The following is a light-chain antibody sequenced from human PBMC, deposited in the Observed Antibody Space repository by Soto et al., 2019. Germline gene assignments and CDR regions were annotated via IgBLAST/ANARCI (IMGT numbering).Light chain of an antibody. CDR1: QSISSY. CDR3: EQSSSTPRYT. V-gene: IGKV1-39*01. Sequence: DIQMTQSPYSLSASVGDRVTITCRASQSISSYLNWYQQKPGKAPKLLIYAASSLQSGVPSRFSGSGSGTDFTLTISSLQPEDFATYYCEQSSSTPRYTFGQGTKLEIK. J-gene: IGKJ2*01. CDR2: AAS.